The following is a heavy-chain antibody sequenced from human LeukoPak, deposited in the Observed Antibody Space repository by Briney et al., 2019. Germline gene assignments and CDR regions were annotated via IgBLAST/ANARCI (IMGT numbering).Heavy chain of an antibody. V-gene: IGHV4-59*12. Sequence: SETLSLTCTVSGGSISSYYWSWIRQPPGKGLEWIGYIYYSGSTNYNPSLKSRVTISVDTSKNQFSLKLSFMTAADTAVYYCARAAPGTGNFDSWGQGTLVTVSS. CDR3: ARAAPGTGNFDS. D-gene: IGHD6-13*01. J-gene: IGHJ4*02. CDR2: IYYSGST. CDR1: GGSISSYY.